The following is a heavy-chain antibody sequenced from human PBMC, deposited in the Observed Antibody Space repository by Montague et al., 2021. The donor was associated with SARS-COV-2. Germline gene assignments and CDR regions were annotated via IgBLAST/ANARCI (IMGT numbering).Heavy chain of an antibody. Sequence: SETLSLTCAVYGGSFSDYLWTWIRQPPGKGLEWIGEINHRGTSNYNPSLKSRVSISVDTSKNQFSLYLGSVTAADTAVYYCARGRQHFNMIVVVMTGGEYYFDYWGQGTLATVSS. CDR3: ARGRQHFNMIVVVMTGGEYYFDY. J-gene: IGHJ4*02. V-gene: IGHV4-34*01. D-gene: IGHD3-22*01. CDR2: INHRGTS. CDR1: GGSFSDYL.